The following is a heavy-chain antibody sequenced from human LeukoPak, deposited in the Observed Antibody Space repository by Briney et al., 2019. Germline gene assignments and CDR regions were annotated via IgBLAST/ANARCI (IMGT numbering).Heavy chain of an antibody. Sequence: ASVKVSCKASGYTFTGYYMHWVRQAPGQGLEWLGWINPNSGGTNYAQKLQGRVTMTRDTSISTAYMELSRLRSDDTAVYYCARVLRGFWSAQNGILEYWGQGTLVTVSS. D-gene: IGHD3-3*01. CDR3: ARVLRGFWSAQNGILEY. J-gene: IGHJ4*02. CDR2: INPNSGGT. V-gene: IGHV1-2*02. CDR1: GYTFTGYY.